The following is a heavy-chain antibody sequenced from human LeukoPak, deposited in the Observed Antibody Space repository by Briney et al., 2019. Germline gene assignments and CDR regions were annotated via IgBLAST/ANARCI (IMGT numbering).Heavy chain of an antibody. CDR3: ARLPNYSGYDLDYYYYMDV. D-gene: IGHD5-12*01. Sequence: SETLSLTCAVYGGSFSGYYWSWIRQPPGKGLEWIGEINHSGSTNYNPSLKSRVTISVDTSKNQFSLKLSSVTAADTAVYYCARLPNYSGYDLDYYYYMDVWGKGTTVTVSS. CDR2: INHSGST. CDR1: GGSFSGYY. J-gene: IGHJ6*03. V-gene: IGHV4-34*01.